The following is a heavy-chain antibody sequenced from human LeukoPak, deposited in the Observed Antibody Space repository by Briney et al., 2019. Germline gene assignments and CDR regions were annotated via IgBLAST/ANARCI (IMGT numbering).Heavy chain of an antibody. CDR1: GFTFSGSA. V-gene: IGHV3-73*01. CDR2: IRSKANSYAT. CDR3: TTGTAAGTYGYYYYMDV. D-gene: IGHD6-13*01. Sequence: GGSLTLSCAASGFTFSGSAMHWVRQASGKGLEWVGRIRSKANSYATAYAASVKGRFTISRDDSKNTAYLQMNSLKTEDTAVYYCTTGTAAGTYGYYYYMDVWGKGTTVTVSS. J-gene: IGHJ6*03.